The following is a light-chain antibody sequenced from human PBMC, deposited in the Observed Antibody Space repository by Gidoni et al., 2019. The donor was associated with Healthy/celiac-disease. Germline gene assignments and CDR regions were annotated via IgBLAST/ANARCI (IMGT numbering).Light chain of an antibody. V-gene: IGKV2-28*01. CDR1: QSLLHSNGYNY. CDR2: LGS. J-gene: IGKJ5*01. Sequence: DIVMTQSLLSLPVTPGEPASISCRSSQSLLHSNGYNYLDWYLQKPGQSPQLLIYLGSNRASGVPDRFSGSRSGTDFTLKISRVEAEDVGVYYCMQALQTPQITFGQGTRLEIK. CDR3: MQALQTPQIT.